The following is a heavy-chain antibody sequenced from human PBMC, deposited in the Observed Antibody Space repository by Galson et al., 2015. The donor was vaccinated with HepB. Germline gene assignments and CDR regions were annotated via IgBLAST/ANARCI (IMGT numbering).Heavy chain of an antibody. CDR1: GFSFSDYL. D-gene: IGHD3-16*01. V-gene: IGHV3-7*01. J-gene: IGHJ5*01. CDR2: IKQKGSEK. Sequence: SLRLSCAASGFSFSDYLMGWVRQAPGKGLEWVANIKQKGSEKDYVDSVKGRFVISRDNAHNSLYLQMDSLRVEDTAVYCCTRMGGLGWQRTPNWFGAWGHGTLVTVSS. CDR3: TRMGGLGWQRTPNWFGA.